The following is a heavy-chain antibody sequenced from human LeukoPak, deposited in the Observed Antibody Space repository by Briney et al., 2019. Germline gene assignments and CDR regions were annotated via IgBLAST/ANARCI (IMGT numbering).Heavy chain of an antibody. V-gene: IGHV4-59*01. J-gene: IGHJ3*02. Sequence: SETLSLTCTVSGGSISGYYWSWIRQPPGEGLEWIGYIYNSGNTNYNPSLQSRVTISVDTSKNQFSLKLTSVTAADTAVYYCARYRAFDIWGRGTLVTVSS. CDR3: ARYRAFDI. CDR2: IYNSGNT. CDR1: GGSISGYY.